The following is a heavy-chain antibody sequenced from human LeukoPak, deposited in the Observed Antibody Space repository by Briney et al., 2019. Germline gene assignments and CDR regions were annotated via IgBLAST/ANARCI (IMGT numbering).Heavy chain of an antibody. Sequence: ASVKVSCKASGYTFTGYYMHWVRQAPRQGLEWMGWINPNSGGTNYAQKFQGRVTMTRDTSISTAYMELSRLRSDDTAVYYCARDLGATGMVYYYYGMDVWGQGTTVTVSS. J-gene: IGHJ6*02. CDR1: GYTFTGYY. CDR2: INPNSGGT. CDR3: ARDLGATGMVYYYYGMDV. V-gene: IGHV1-2*02. D-gene: IGHD1-26*01.